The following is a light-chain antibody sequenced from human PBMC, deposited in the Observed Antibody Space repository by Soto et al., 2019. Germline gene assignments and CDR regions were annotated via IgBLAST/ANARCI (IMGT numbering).Light chain of an antibody. CDR3: CSYAGSSLYV. J-gene: IGLJ1*01. Sequence: QSALTQPASVSGSPGQSITISCTGTSSDVGSYNLVSWYQQHPGKDPKLMIYEGSKRPSGVSNRFSGSKSGNTASLTISGLQAEDEADYYCCSYAGSSLYVFGTGTKLTVL. CDR1: SSDVGSYNL. V-gene: IGLV2-23*01. CDR2: EGS.